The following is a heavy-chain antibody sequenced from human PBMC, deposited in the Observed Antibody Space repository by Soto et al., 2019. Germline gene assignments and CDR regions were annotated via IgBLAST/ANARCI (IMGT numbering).Heavy chain of an antibody. V-gene: IGHV1-69*08. CDR3: SRDGGKVVVVAATPGWFDP. CDR1: GGTFSSYT. J-gene: IGHJ5*02. Sequence: QVQLVQSGVEVKKPGSSVKVSCKASGGTFSSYTISWVRQAPGQGLEWMGRIIPILGIANYAQKFQGRVTITGDKSTSTAYMELSSLRSEDTAVYYCSRDGGKVVVVAATPGWFDPCVQGTLVTVSS. D-gene: IGHD2-15*01. CDR2: IIPILGIA.